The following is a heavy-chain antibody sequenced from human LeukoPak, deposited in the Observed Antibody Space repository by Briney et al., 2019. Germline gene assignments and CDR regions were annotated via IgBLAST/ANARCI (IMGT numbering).Heavy chain of an antibody. J-gene: IGHJ4*02. CDR3: ARRQVAARAPTFDY. Sequence: GGSLRLSCVASGFTLSAFSMNWVRQAPGKGLEWVSGINWNGGSTGYADSVKGRFTISRDNAKNSLYLQMNSLRAEDTALYYCARRQVAARAPTFDYWGQGTLVTVSS. CDR1: GFTLSAFS. CDR2: INWNGGST. D-gene: IGHD6-6*01. V-gene: IGHV3-20*04.